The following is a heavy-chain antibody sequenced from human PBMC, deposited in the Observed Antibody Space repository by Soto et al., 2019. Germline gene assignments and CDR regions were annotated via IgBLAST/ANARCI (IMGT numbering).Heavy chain of an antibody. CDR3: ARARKGSGSDYYYHYGMDV. J-gene: IGHJ6*04. Sequence: PSETLSLTCTVSGGSISSYYWSWIRQPPGKGLEWIGYIYYSGSTNYNPSLKSRVTIAVDTSKNQFSLKLSSVTAADTAVYYCARARKGSGSDYYYHYGMDVWGKGTTVTVS. CDR1: GGSISSYY. CDR2: IYYSGST. V-gene: IGHV4-59*01. D-gene: IGHD3-3*01.